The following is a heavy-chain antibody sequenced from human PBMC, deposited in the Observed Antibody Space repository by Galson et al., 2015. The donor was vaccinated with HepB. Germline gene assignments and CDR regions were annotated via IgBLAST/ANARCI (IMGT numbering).Heavy chain of an antibody. D-gene: IGHD3-22*01. CDR1: GCTFSSYS. CDR2: IIPIFGTA. V-gene: IGHV1-69*13. J-gene: IGHJ1*01. Sequence: SVKVSCKASGCTFSSYSISWVRQAPGQGLEWMGGIIPIFGTANYAQKFQGRVTITADESTSTAYMELSNLRSEDTAVYYCARDEASDGGDFYDSCGGAFFQHWGQVTLVTVPS. CDR3: ARDEASDGGDFYDSCGGAFFQH.